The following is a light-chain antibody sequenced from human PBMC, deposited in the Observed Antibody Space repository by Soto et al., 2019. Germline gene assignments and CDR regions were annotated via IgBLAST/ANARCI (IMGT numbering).Light chain of an antibody. CDR2: DDA. CDR3: LVWESSSDQYV. V-gene: IGLV3-21*02. CDR1: KVENKN. J-gene: IGLJ1*01. Sequence: SYELPQPPSVSVAPGQTARITCGGEKVENKNVLWYQQKAGQAPVLVVFDDADRPSGIPDRFSGSYSGNTATLTISRVEAGDEAEDYCLVWESSSDQYVFGTGTKLTVL.